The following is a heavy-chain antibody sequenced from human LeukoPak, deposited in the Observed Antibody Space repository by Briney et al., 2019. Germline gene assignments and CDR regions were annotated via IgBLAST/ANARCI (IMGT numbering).Heavy chain of an antibody. D-gene: IGHD3-10*01. Sequence: GGSLRLSCAASGFTFSSYWMHWVRQAPGKGLVWVSRINKDGSSTTNADSVKGRFTISRDNAKNTLCLQMNSLRAEDTAVYYCTRDMIRGVINYWGQGTLVTVSS. CDR2: INKDGSST. V-gene: IGHV3-74*01. CDR3: TRDMIRGVINY. J-gene: IGHJ4*02. CDR1: GFTFSSYW.